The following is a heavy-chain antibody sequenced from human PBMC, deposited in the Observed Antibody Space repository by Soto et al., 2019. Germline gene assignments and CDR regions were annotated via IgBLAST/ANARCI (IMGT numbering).Heavy chain of an antibody. D-gene: IGHD2-8*01. CDR3: VRLSGCSNGVCYRFDY. Sequence: GASLKISCKGSGYTFTSYWIGWVRQMPGQGLEWMGFIYPGDSDTRYSPSFQGQVTISADKSIGTAYLQLSSLKASDTAIYYCVRLSGCSNGVCYRFDYWGQGILVTVSS. CDR2: IYPGDSDT. CDR1: GYTFTSYW. V-gene: IGHV5-51*01. J-gene: IGHJ4*02.